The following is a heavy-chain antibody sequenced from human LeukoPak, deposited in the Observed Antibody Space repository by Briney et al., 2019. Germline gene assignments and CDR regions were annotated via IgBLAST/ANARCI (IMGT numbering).Heavy chain of an antibody. V-gene: IGHV5-51*01. Sequence: GESLKISCEGSGSSFTSYWIGWVRQLPGKGLEWMGIIYPGDSDTRYSPSFQGQVTISVDKSINTAYLQWSSLKASDTAMYYCARRPGYSRRGYFDYWGQGTLVIVSS. CDR2: IYPGDSDT. CDR3: ARRPGYSRRGYFDY. J-gene: IGHJ4*02. D-gene: IGHD5-12*01. CDR1: GSSFTSYW.